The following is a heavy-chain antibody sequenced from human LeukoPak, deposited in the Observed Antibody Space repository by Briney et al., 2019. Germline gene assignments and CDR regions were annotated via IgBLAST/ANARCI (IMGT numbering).Heavy chain of an antibody. V-gene: IGHV4-59*01. Sequence: SSETLSFTCTVSGGATSPYYWSWIGQPPGKGLEWIGYVYYTGSTNYNPSLKSRVTMLIDTSKNQFSLKLSSVTAADTAVYYCARGRYCAGEYWFDPWGQGGLLSVSS. CDR3: ARGRYCAGEYWFDP. CDR2: VYYTGST. CDR1: GGATSPYY. D-gene: IGHD3-9*01. J-gene: IGHJ5*02.